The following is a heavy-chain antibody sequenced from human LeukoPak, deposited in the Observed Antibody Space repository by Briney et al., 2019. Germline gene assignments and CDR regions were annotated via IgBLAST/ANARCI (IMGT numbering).Heavy chain of an antibody. Sequence: SETLSLTCAVYGGSFSGYYWSWIRQPPGKGLEWIGEINHSGSTNYNPSLKSRVTISVDTSKNQFSLKLSSVTAADTAVYYCARIREEQQLVLNVDYWGQRTLVTASS. D-gene: IGHD6-13*01. CDR3: ARIREEQQLVLNVDY. V-gene: IGHV4-34*01. J-gene: IGHJ4*02. CDR2: INHSGST. CDR1: GGSFSGYY.